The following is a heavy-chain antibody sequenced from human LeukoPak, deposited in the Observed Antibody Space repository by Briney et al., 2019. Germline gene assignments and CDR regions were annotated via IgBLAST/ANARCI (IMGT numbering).Heavy chain of an antibody. CDR3: ARVYDSSGYYGPTDY. CDR2: MNPNSGNT. V-gene: IGHV1-8*03. J-gene: IGHJ4*02. Sequence: GASVKVPCKASGYTFTSYGISWVRQAPGQGLEWMGWMNPNSGNTGYAQKFQGRVTITRNTSISTAYMELSSLRSEDTAVYYCARVYDSSGYYGPTDYWGQGTLVTVSS. CDR1: GYTFTSYG. D-gene: IGHD3-22*01.